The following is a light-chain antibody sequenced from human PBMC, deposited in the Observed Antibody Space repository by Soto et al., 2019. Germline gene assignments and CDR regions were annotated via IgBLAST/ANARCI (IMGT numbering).Light chain of an antibody. J-gene: IGLJ2*01. CDR2: EVS. CDR1: SSDIGGYNY. V-gene: IGLV2-14*01. CDR3: SSFTSTSTVL. Sequence: QSALTQPASVSGSLGQSITISCTGNSSDIGGYNYVSWYQQHPGKAPKVMIFEVSKRPSGVSNRFSGSKSGNMASLTISGLQAEDEGDYYCSSFTSTSTVLLGGGTKLTVL.